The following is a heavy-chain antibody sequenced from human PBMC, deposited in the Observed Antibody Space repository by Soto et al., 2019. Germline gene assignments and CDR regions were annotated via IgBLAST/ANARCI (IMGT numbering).Heavy chain of an antibody. V-gene: IGHV4-34*01. CDR2: INHSGTT. CDR3: ARKPIYHFFAGYYSVDY. J-gene: IGHJ4*02. CDR1: GGSFSDYY. D-gene: IGHD3-9*01. Sequence: QVQLRQWGAGLLKPSETLSRTCAVFGGSFSDYYWTWIRQPPGKGLEWIGEINHSGTTSYNPSLKSRLTISVDTSNNQFSLKLSSVTAADTAVYYCARKPIYHFFAGYYSVDYWGQGTLVTVSS.